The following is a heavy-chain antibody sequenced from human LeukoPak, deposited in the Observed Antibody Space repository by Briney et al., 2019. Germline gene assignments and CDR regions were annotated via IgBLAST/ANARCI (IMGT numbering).Heavy chain of an antibody. J-gene: IGHJ4*02. CDR3: ARAPRLNYYDSRGECDY. Sequence: ASVKVSCKASGGTFSSYAISWVRQAPGQGLEWMGWMNPNSGNTGYAQKFQGRVTMTRNTSISTAYMELSSLRSEDTAVYYCARAPRLNYYDSRGECDYWGQGTLVTVSS. D-gene: IGHD3-22*01. CDR2: MNPNSGNT. CDR1: GGTFSSYA. V-gene: IGHV1-8*02.